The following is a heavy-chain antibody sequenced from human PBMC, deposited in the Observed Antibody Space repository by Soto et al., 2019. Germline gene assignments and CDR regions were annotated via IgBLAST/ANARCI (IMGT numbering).Heavy chain of an antibody. CDR2: IYWDGDK. J-gene: IGHJ6*03. Sequence: QITLKESGPTQVKPSQTLTLTCTFSGFSLNTSGVGVGWIRQPPGKALEWLALIYWDGDKRYSPSLKTRLTITKDTTQNQVVPQMTNMDPVDTATFYCARTYSSTWFDFYYYMDVWGAGTTVTVSS. CDR3: ARTYSSTWFDFYYYMDV. V-gene: IGHV2-5*02. D-gene: IGHD2-2*01. CDR1: GFSLNTSGVG.